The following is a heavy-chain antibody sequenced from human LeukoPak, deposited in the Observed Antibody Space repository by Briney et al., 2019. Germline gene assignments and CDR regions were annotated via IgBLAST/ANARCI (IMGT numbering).Heavy chain of an antibody. D-gene: IGHD3-3*01. J-gene: IGHJ4*02. CDR3: AKDSLYYDFWSGIFDY. Sequence: GGSLRLSCAASGFTFSSYAMHWVRQAPGKGLEWVAVISYDGSNKYYADSVKGRFTISRDNSKNTLYLQMNSLRAEDTAVYYCAKDSLYYDFWSGIFDYWGQGTLVTVSS. CDR1: GFTFSSYA. V-gene: IGHV3-30-3*01. CDR2: ISYDGSNK.